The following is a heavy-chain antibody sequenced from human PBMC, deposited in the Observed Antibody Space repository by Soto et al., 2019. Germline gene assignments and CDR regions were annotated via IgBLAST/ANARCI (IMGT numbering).Heavy chain of an antibody. V-gene: IGHV1-69*01. J-gene: IGHJ4*02. CDR2: IIPLAGTG. CDR3: AREGFSGSYYPN. CDR1: GGSLSNYV. Sequence: QVQLVQSGAEVKKPGSSVKVSCKASGGSLSNYVITWVRQAPGQGLEYMGGIIPLAGTGNYAQKFQGRVTITADESTSTVYLELRSLRSEDTAVYYCAREGFSGSYYPNWGQGTLVTVSS. D-gene: IGHD1-26*01.